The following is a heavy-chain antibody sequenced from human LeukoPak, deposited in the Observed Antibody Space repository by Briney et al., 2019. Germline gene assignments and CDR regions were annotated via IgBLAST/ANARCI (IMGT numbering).Heavy chain of an antibody. J-gene: IGHJ4*02. CDR3: AKPPKSYQLLLFDY. CDR1: GFTVSSNY. CDR2: IYSGGST. Sequence: GGSLRLSCAASGFTVSSNYMGWVRQAPGKGLEWVSVIYSGGSTYYADSVKGRFTISRDNSKNTLYLQMNSLRAEDTAVYYCAKPPKSYQLLLFDYWGQGTLVTVSS. D-gene: IGHD2-2*01. V-gene: IGHV3-66*04.